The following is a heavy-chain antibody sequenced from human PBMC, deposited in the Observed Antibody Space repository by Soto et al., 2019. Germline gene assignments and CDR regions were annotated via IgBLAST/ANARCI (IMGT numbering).Heavy chain of an antibody. CDR3: ARQSGFWSGYYTVHPRKYYYYGMDV. CDR1: GYSFTSYW. J-gene: IGHJ6*02. CDR2: IDPSDSYT. D-gene: IGHD3-3*01. Sequence: PGESLKISCKGSGYSFTSYWISWVRQMPGKGLEWMGRIDPSDSYTNYSPSFQGHVTISADKSISTAYLQWSSLKASDTAMYYCARQSGFWSGYYTVHPRKYYYYGMDVWGQGTTVTV. V-gene: IGHV5-10-1*01.